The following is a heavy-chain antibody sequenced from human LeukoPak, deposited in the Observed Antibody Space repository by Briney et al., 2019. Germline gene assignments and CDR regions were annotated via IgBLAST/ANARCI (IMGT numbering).Heavy chain of an antibody. J-gene: IGHJ5*02. CDR2: INHSGST. CDR1: GGSFSGYY. CDR3: ARISCWACPWPP. D-gene: IGHD3-16*01. Sequence: SETLSLTCAVYGGSFSGYYWSWIRQPPGKGLEWIGEINHSGSTNYNPSLKSRVTISVDTSKNQFSLKLSSVTAADTAVYYCARISCWACPWPPWGQGTLVTVSS. V-gene: IGHV4-34*01.